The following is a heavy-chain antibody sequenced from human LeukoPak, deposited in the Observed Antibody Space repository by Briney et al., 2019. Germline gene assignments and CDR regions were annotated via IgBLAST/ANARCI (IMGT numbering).Heavy chain of an antibody. Sequence: GGSLRLSCAASGFTFSSYNMNWVRQASGKGLEWVSSVSGSSGYTYYADSVKGRFTISRDNAKNSLYLQMNSLRAEDTAVYYCARDLRVGATQVYYFDYWGQGTLVTVSS. CDR3: ARDLRVGATQVYYFDY. D-gene: IGHD1-26*01. J-gene: IGHJ4*02. CDR2: VSGSSGYT. CDR1: GFTFSSYN. V-gene: IGHV3-21*01.